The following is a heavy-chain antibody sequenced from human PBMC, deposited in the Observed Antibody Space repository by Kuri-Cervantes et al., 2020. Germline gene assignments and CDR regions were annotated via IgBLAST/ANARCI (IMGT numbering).Heavy chain of an antibody. Sequence: GGSLRLSCAASGFTVSSNYMSWVRQAPGKGLEWVSAISGSGSSTSYADSVKGRFTISRDNAKNTLYLQMNSLRAEDTAVYYCAVEKISGWCVEGIVDYWGQGTLVTVSS. D-gene: IGHD6-19*01. J-gene: IGHJ4*02. V-gene: IGHV3-74*01. CDR2: ISGSGSST. CDR1: GFTVSSNY. CDR3: AVEKISGWCVEGIVDY.